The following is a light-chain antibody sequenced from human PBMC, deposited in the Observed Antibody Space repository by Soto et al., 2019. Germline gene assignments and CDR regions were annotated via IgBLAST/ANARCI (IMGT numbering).Light chain of an antibody. V-gene: IGLV1-51*02. Sequence: QCVLTQPASVSAAAGQKVTISCSGSSSNIGNNYVSWYQQLPGTAPKLLIFENNKRPSGIPDRFSASKSGTSATLAITGLQTGDAADYYCGTWDNSLSLPYVFGTGTKVTVL. CDR1: SSNIGNNY. CDR3: GTWDNSLSLPYV. J-gene: IGLJ1*01. CDR2: ENN.